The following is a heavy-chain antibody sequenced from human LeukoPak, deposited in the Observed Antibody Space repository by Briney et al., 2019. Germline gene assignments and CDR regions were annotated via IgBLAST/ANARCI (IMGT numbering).Heavy chain of an antibody. D-gene: IGHD4-17*01. Sequence: SETLSLTCTVSGGSISSYYWSWIRQPPGKGLEWIGYIYYSGSTNYNPSLKSRVTISVDTSKNQFSLKLSSVTAADTVVYYCARERGGMTTVKWGQGTLVTVSS. V-gene: IGHV4-59*12. CDR2: IYYSGST. CDR3: ARERGGMTTVK. J-gene: IGHJ4*02. CDR1: GGSISSYY.